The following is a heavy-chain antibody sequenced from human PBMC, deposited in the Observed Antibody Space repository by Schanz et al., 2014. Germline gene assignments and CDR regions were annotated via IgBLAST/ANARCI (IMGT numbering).Heavy chain of an antibody. J-gene: IGHJ4*02. V-gene: IGHV3-48*01. CDR1: GITFSGYS. D-gene: IGHD6-13*01. Sequence: EVQLVESGGGLAQPGGSLRLSCAASGITFSGYSMNWVRQAPGKGLEWVSYISGSSSTKYYADSVKGRFTISRDNGKKSLYLQMNSLRAEDTAVYFCARLDSSSWYPRYWGQGTLVTVSS. CDR3: ARLDSSSWYPRY. CDR2: ISGSSSTK.